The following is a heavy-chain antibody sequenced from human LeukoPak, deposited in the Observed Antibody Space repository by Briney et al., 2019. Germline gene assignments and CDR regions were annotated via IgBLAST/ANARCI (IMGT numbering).Heavy chain of an antibody. CDR1: GYSFTSYW. V-gene: IGHV5-10-1*01. Sequence: SGESLKISCKGSGYSFTSYWISWVRQMPGKGLEWMGRTDPSDSYTNYSPSFQGHVTISADKSISTAYLQWSSLKASDIAMYYCARHGSFGSSGYYYDYWGQGTLVTVSS. CDR3: ARHGSFGSSGYYYDY. CDR2: TDPSDSYT. D-gene: IGHD3-22*01. J-gene: IGHJ4*02.